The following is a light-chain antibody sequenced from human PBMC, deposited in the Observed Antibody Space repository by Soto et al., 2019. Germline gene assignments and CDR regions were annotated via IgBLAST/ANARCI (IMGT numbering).Light chain of an antibody. V-gene: IGKV3-15*01. Sequence: EIVMTQSPAALSVSPGERATLSCRASQSVSTNLAWYQQKPGQAPRLLIYGASTRATGLPARFSGSGSGTDFTLTISRLEPEDLAVYYCQQYGNAPWTFGQGTKVDIK. CDR3: QQYGNAPWT. J-gene: IGKJ1*01. CDR1: QSVSTN. CDR2: GAS.